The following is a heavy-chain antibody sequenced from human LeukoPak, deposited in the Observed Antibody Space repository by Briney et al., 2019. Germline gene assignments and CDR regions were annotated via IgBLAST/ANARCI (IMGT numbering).Heavy chain of an antibody. D-gene: IGHD4-17*01. Sequence: GGSLRLSCAASGFTFSSYAMHWVRQAPGKGLEWVAVISYDGSNKYYADSVKGRSTISRDNSKNTLYLQMNSLRAEDTAVYYCARLRSYFDYWGQGTLVTVSS. CDR2: ISYDGSNK. J-gene: IGHJ4*02. V-gene: IGHV3-30*04. CDR1: GFTFSSYA. CDR3: ARLRSYFDY.